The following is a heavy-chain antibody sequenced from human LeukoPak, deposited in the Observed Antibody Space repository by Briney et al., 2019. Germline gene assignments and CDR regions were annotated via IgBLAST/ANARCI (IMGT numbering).Heavy chain of an antibody. Sequence: GGSLRLSCAASGFTFSSYGMHWVRQAPGKGLEWVAVISYDGSNKYYADSVKGRFTISRDNSKNTLYLQMNSLRAEDTAVYYCAKGASYYYDSSGYEYFQHWGQGTLVTVSS. CDR3: AKGASYYYDSSGYEYFQH. J-gene: IGHJ1*01. V-gene: IGHV3-30*18. CDR2: ISYDGSNK. D-gene: IGHD3-22*01. CDR1: GFTFSSYG.